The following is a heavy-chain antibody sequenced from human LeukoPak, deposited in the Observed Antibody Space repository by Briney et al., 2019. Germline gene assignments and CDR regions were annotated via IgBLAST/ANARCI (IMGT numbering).Heavy chain of an antibody. CDR1: GGSFSGYY. Sequence: PSETLSLTCAVYGGSFSGYYWSWIRQPPGKGLEWIGEINHSGSTNYNPSLKSRVTMSVDTSKNQFSLKLSSVTAADTAVYYCARDVGLNWLSWGQGTLVTVSS. D-gene: IGHD1-1*01. CDR3: ARDVGLNWLS. V-gene: IGHV4-34*01. J-gene: IGHJ5*02. CDR2: INHSGST.